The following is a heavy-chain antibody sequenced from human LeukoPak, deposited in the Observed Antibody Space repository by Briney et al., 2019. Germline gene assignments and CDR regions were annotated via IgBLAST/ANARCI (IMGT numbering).Heavy chain of an antibody. D-gene: IGHD3-16*01. J-gene: IGHJ6*03. CDR3: ARGDRGENYMDV. V-gene: IGHV1-24*01. CDR2: FDPEDGET. CDR1: GYTLTELS. Sequence: ASVKVSCKVSGYTLTELSMHWVRQAPGKGLEWMGGFDPEDGETIYAQKFQGRVTMTEDTSTDTAYMELSSLRSDDTAVYYCARGDRGENYMDVWGKGTTVTISS.